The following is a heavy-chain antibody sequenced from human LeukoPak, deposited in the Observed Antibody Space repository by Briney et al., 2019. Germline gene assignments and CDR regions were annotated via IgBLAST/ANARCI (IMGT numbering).Heavy chain of an antibody. J-gene: IGHJ3*02. Sequence: GGSLRLSCAASGFTFSSYAMNWVRQAPGKGLEWVSYISSSSSTIYYADSVKGRFTISRDNAKNSLYLQMNSLRDEDTAVYYCARVDRYDSSGYYTYDAFDIWGQGTMVTVSS. CDR3: ARVDRYDSSGYYTYDAFDI. D-gene: IGHD3-22*01. CDR2: ISSSSSTI. CDR1: GFTFSSYA. V-gene: IGHV3-48*02.